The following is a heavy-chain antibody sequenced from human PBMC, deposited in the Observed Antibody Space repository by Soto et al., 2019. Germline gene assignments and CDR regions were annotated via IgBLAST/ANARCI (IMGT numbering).Heavy chain of an antibody. D-gene: IGHD2-15*01. CDR3: ARTPDH. Sequence: PSVTLSLTGTVGGSSINSGGYYWIWIRQHPGKGLEWVGYIYYSGTTYYNPSLKSPVTISVDTSNNHLTLNLSSVTAAHTAVYYCARTPDHWGQRNLVTVX. CDR2: IYYSGTT. J-gene: IGHJ4*02. V-gene: IGHV4-31*01. CDR1: GSSINSGGYY.